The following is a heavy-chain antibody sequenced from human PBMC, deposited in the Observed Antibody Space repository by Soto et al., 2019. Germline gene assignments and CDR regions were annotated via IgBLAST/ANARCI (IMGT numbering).Heavy chain of an antibody. D-gene: IGHD4-17*01. V-gene: IGHV4-30-2*01. CDR2: IYHSGST. Sequence: SETLSLTCAVSGGSISSGGYSWSWIRRPPGKGLEWIGYIYHSGSTYYNPSLKSRVTISVDRSKNQFSLKLSSVTAADTAVYYCALEDLYGDSHLDVWGQGTTVTVSS. J-gene: IGHJ6*02. CDR1: GGSISSGGYS. CDR3: ALEDLYGDSHLDV.